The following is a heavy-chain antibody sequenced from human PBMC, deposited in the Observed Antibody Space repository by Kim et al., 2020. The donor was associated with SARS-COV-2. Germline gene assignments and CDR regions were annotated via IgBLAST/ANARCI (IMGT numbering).Heavy chain of an antibody. V-gene: IGHV3-20*01. CDR3: ARDAYYDNTGYYGLES. CDR1: GFTFDDYG. CDR2: ITWKGDTV. J-gene: IGHJ5*01. D-gene: IGHD3-22*01. Sequence: GGSLRLSCAGSGFTFDDYGMSWVRQVPGKGLEWVADITWKGDTVGYVDSVKGRFTISRDNAKKSLYLQMNSLRDEDTALYHCARDAYYDNTGYYGLESWGPGTLVTVSS.